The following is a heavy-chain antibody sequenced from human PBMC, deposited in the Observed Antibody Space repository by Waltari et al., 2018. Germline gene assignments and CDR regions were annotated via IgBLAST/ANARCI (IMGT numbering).Heavy chain of an antibody. V-gene: IGHV4-31*03. D-gene: IGHD3-3*01. J-gene: IGHJ6*03. CDR2: IYYSGST. Sequence: QVQLQESGPGLVKPSQTLSLPCTVSGGSISRGGYYWRWISQHPGKGLGWIGYIYYSGSTYYKPSLKSRVTKSVDTSKNKFSLKLSSVPAADKAVYYCERAAVNYDFWSGYYTDYYYYMDVWGKGTPVTVSS. CDR3: ERAAVNYDFWSGYYTDYYYYMDV. CDR1: GGSISRGGYY.